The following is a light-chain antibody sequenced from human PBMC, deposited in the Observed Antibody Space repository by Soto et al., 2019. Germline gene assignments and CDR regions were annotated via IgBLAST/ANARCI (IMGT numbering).Light chain of an antibody. J-gene: IGKJ1*01. CDR1: QSVSNN. CDR2: GAS. V-gene: IGKV3D-15*01. CDR3: QQYNNWPRT. Sequence: DIVLTQSPGTLSLSPGERATLSCRASQSVSNNYLAWYQQKPGQAPRLLIYGASNRATGTPARFSGSGSGTEFTLTISSLQSEDFAVYSCQQYNNWPRTFGQGTKVDIK.